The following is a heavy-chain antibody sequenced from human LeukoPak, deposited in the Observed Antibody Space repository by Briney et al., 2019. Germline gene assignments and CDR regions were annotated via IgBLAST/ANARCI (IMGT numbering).Heavy chain of an antibody. D-gene: IGHD3-16*01. CDR3: ARSWGVQPWFDP. Sequence: SETLSLTCTVSGGSFSSGDYSWNWIRQPAGQGLEWIGRLFSSGTTNYNPSLKSRVTISGDTSDNQFSLKLTSVTAADTAVYYCARSWGVQPWFDPWGQGTLVTVSS. J-gene: IGHJ5*02. V-gene: IGHV4-61*02. CDR2: LFSSGTT. CDR1: GGSFSSGDYS.